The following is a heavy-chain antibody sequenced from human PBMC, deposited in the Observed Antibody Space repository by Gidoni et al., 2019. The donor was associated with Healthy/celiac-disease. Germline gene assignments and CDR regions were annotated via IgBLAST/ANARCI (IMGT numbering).Heavy chain of an antibody. CDR2: INHSGST. D-gene: IGHD4-17*01. V-gene: IGHV4-34*01. Sequence: QVQLQQWGAGLLKPSETLSLTCAVYGGSFSGYYWSWIRQPPGKGLEWIGEINHSGSTNYNPSLKRRGTISVDTAKNQFSLKLSSVTAADTAVYYWARFRSAGTPTTVGTRFDYWGQGTLVTVSS. CDR3: ARFRSAGTPTTVGTRFDY. CDR1: GGSFSGYY. J-gene: IGHJ4*02.